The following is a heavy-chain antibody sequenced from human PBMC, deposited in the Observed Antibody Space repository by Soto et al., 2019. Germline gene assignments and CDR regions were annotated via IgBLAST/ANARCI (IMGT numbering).Heavy chain of an antibody. CDR3: ARDPTVTTHYAFDY. Sequence: GGSLRLSCAASGFTFSSNAMQWVRQAPGKGLEWVAVISYDGSNKYYADSVKGRFTISRDNSKNTVSLQMSSLRAEDTAVYYCARDPTVTTHYAFDYWGQGTLVTVLL. V-gene: IGHV3-30-3*01. CDR2: ISYDGSNK. J-gene: IGHJ4*02. CDR1: GFTFSSNA. D-gene: IGHD4-17*01.